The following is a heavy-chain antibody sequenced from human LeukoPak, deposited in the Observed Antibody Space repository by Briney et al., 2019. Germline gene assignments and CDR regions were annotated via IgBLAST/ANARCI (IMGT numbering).Heavy chain of an antibody. Sequence: SQTLSLTCALSGDSASSNSAGWNWIRQSPSRGLEWLGRTYYRSKWYNDYAVSVKSRITINPDTSKNQFSLQLSSVTPEDTAVYYCAWEFDAFNIWGQGTMVTVSS. CDR1: GDSASSNSAG. CDR3: AWEFDAFNI. J-gene: IGHJ3*02. D-gene: IGHD1-26*01. CDR2: TYYRSKWYN. V-gene: IGHV6-1*01.